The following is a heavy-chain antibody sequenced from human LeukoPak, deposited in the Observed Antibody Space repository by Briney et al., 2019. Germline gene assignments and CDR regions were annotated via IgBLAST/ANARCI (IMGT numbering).Heavy chain of an antibody. CDR1: EFTFRKHA. V-gene: IGHV3-30*04. CDR2: ISHDGSNK. Sequence: PGRSLRLSCAASEFTFRKHAMHWVRQAPGKGLEWVAVISHDGSNKYYADSVKGRFTISRDNSKNTLYLQMNSLRAEDTAVYYCAKDNPLGPHSSGFDYWGQGTLVTVSS. CDR3: AKDNPLGPHSSGFDY. J-gene: IGHJ4*02. D-gene: IGHD3-22*01.